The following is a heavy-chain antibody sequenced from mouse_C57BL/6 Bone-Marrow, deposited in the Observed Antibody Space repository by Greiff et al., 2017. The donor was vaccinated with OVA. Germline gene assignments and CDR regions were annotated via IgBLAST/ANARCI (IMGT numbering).Heavy chain of an antibody. CDR1: GYTFTDHT. CDR2: IYPRDGST. V-gene: IGHV1-78*01. CDR3: ANFYYGNYVEAMDY. D-gene: IGHD2-1*01. Sequence: VQLQQSDAELVKPGASVQISCKVSGYTFTDHTIHWMKQRPEQGLEWIGYIYPRDGSTKYNEKFKGKATLTADKSSSTAYMQLNSLTSEDSAVYFCANFYYGNYVEAMDYWGQGTSVTVSS. J-gene: IGHJ4*01.